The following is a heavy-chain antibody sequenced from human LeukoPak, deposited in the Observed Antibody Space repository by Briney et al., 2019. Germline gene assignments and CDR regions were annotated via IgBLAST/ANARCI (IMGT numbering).Heavy chain of an antibody. D-gene: IGHD1-26*01. CDR2: INPDGSIR. J-gene: IGHJ4*02. V-gene: IGHV3-74*03. CDR1: VLTFSTYW. CDR3: AREARVGDALQY. Sequence: GRSLRLSCAASVLTFSTYWMHWVRQSPGKGLAWVARINPDGSIRTYANSVQGRVTISRGTAKDTLFLQMNSLRAEDTAVYYCAREARVGDALQYWGQGTPVTVSS.